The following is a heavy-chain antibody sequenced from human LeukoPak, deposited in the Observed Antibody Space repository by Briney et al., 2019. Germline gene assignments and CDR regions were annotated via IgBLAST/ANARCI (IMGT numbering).Heavy chain of an antibody. D-gene: IGHD2-8*01. CDR1: GFTFTSYW. J-gene: IGHJ4*02. CDR2: VSSDGTST. Sequence: PGGSLRLSCAASGFTFTSYWMHWVRQAPGKGPVWVARVSSDGTSTSYQDSLRGRFTISRDNAKNTLYLQMNSLRAEDTAVYYCARDTSNEADYWGQGTLVTVSS. CDR3: ARDTSNEADY. V-gene: IGHV3-74*01.